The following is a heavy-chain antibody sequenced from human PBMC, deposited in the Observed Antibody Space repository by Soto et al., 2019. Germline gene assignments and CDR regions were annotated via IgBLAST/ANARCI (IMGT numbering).Heavy chain of an antibody. CDR1: GFTFSSYA. CDR2: NAYDTSEE. J-gene: IGHJ6*02. V-gene: IGHV3-30-3*01. D-gene: IGHD3-10*01. Sequence: PGGSLRLSCAASGFTFSSYAMHWVRQAPGKGLEWVAVNAYDTSEEHYADSVKGRFTISRDNSKNTLYLQMNSLKADDTAVYYCARLNTMVRDYYYGMDVWGQGTTVTVSS. CDR3: ARLNTMVRDYYYGMDV.